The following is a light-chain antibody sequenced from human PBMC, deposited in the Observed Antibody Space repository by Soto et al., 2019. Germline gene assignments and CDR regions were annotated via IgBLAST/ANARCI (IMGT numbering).Light chain of an antibody. CDR2: SND. CDR1: SSNIGSNS. V-gene: IGLV1-44*01. CDR3: APWDDSLNGYV. J-gene: IGLJ1*01. Sequence: QSVLTQPPSASGTPGQRVTISCSGSSSNIGSNSVNWYQQLPGTAPKLLIYSNDRRPSGVPDRFSGSKSGTSASLAISGLQSEDEADYNCAPWDDSLNGYVFGSGTKVTVL.